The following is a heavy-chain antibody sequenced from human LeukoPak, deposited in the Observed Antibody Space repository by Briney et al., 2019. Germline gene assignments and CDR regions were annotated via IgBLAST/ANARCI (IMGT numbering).Heavy chain of an antibody. CDR2: IYSSGST. CDR1: GGSISSNY. V-gene: IGHV4-59*01. J-gene: IGHJ4*02. CDR3: ARGPHFDY. Sequence: SETLSLTCTVSGGSISSNYWSWIRQPPGKGLEWIGFIYSSGSTNYNPSLKSRVTISVDTSKNQFSLKLSSVTAADTAVYYCARGPHFDYWGQGTLVTVSS.